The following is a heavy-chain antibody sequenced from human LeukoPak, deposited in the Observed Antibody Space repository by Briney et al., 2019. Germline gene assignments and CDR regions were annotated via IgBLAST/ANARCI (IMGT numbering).Heavy chain of an antibody. CDR1: DDSISIYY. D-gene: IGHD4-17*01. CDR2: IYHSGST. J-gene: IGHJ4*02. Sequence: SETLSLTCSVSDDSISIYYWGWIRNPPGKGLEWIGSIYHSGSTYYNPSLKSRVTISVDTSKNQFSLKLSSVTAADTAVYYCARLTGDYVPYYYFDYWGQGTLVTVSS. V-gene: IGHV4-38-2*02. CDR3: ARLTGDYVPYYYFDY.